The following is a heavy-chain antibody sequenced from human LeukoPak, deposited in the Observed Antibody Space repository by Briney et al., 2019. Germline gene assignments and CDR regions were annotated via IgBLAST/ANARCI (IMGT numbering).Heavy chain of an antibody. Sequence: RGASVKVSCKASGYTFTSYGISWVRQAPGQGLEWMGWISAYNGNTNYAQKLQGRVTMATDTSTSTAYMELRSLRSDDTAVYYCARDTPRLAPNHYYYYYGMDVWGQGTTVTVSS. V-gene: IGHV1-18*01. D-gene: IGHD1-14*01. CDR3: ARDTPRLAPNHYYYYYGMDV. J-gene: IGHJ6*02. CDR1: GYTFTSYG. CDR2: ISAYNGNT.